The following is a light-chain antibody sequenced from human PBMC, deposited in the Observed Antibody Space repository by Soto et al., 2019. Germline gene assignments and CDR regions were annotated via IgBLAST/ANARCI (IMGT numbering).Light chain of an antibody. Sequence: QSALTQPASVSGSPGQSITISCTGTSSDVGGYNYVSWYQQHPGKAPKVMIYDVSNRPSGVSNRCSGSKSGNTASLTISGLQAEDEAYYYCNSQAVSSILVFGGGTKITVL. V-gene: IGLV2-14*01. CDR1: SSDVGGYNY. J-gene: IGLJ2*01. CDR2: DVS. CDR3: NSQAVSSILV.